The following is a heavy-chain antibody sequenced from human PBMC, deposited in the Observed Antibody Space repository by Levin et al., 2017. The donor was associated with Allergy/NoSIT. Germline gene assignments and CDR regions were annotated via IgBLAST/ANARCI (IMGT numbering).Heavy chain of an antibody. Sequence: GESLKISCKASGYTFTGYYMHWVRQAPGQGLEWMGWINPNSGGTNYAQKFQGRVTMTRDTSISTAYMELSRLRSDDTAVYYCARDGRAAAGPGWFDPWGQGTLVTVSS. CDR1: GYTFTGYY. CDR2: INPNSGGT. D-gene: IGHD6-13*01. V-gene: IGHV1-2*02. J-gene: IGHJ5*02. CDR3: ARDGRAAAGPGWFDP.